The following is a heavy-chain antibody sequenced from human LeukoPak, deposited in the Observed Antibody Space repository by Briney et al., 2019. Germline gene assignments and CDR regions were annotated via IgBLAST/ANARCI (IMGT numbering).Heavy chain of an antibody. CDR2: LFHSGDT. Sequence: SETLSLTCTVSGYSINNGYFWGWIRPPPGKGLEYIGTLFHSGDTYYNPSLKSRVTISLDTSTNEISLKLRSATAADTAVYYCVRGLRSGSNYFFYGMDVWGKGTTVTVSS. D-gene: IGHD3-10*01. V-gene: IGHV4-38-2*02. J-gene: IGHJ6*04. CDR3: VRGLRSGSNYFFYGMDV. CDR1: GYSINNGYF.